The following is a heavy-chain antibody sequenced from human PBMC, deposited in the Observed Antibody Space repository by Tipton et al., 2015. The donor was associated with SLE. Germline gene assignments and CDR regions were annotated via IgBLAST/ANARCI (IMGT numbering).Heavy chain of an antibody. Sequence: TLSLTCTVSGGSISSHYWSWIRQPPGKGLEWIGYIYYSGNTNYNPSLKSRVTISVDTSKNQFSLKLSSVTAADTAVYYCARMDTMVQDIDYWGQGTLVTVSS. V-gene: IGHV4-59*08. J-gene: IGHJ4*02. D-gene: IGHD3-10*01. CDR3: ARMDTMVQDIDY. CDR1: GGSISSHY. CDR2: IYYSGNT.